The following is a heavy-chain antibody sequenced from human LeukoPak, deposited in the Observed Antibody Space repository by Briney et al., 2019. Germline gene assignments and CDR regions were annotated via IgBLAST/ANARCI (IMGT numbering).Heavy chain of an antibody. V-gene: IGHV3-23*01. J-gene: IGHJ4*02. Sequence: GGSLRLSCAASGFTFSSYAMSWVRQAPGKGLEWVSAISGSGGSTYYADSVKGRFTISRDNSKNTLYLQMNSLRAEDTAVYYCAKAVSPYYDSSDYYDYWGQGTLVTVSS. D-gene: IGHD3-22*01. CDR1: GFTFSSYA. CDR3: AKAVSPYYDSSDYYDY. CDR2: ISGSGGST.